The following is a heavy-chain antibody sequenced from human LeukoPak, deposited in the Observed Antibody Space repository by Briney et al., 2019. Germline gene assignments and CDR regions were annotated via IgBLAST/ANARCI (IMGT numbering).Heavy chain of an antibody. CDR2: IRSKANSYAT. J-gene: IGHJ4*02. Sequence: GGSLRLSCAASGFTFSGSATHWVRQASGKGLEWVGRIRSKANSYATAYAASVKGRFTISRDDSKNTAYLQMNSLKTEDTAVYYCTRHVNYGDYEGWGQGTLVTVSS. CDR1: GFTFSGSA. CDR3: TRHVNYGDYEG. V-gene: IGHV3-73*01. D-gene: IGHD4-17*01.